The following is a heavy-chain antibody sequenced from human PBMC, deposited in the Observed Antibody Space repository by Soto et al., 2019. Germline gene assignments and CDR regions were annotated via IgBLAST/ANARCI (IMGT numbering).Heavy chain of an antibody. Sequence: QVQLVQSGAELKKPGSSVKVSCKASGDTFSFYTINWVRQAPGLGLEWMGRVNPILSMSNYAQKFQGRVTMTADKSTTTANMELRSLRSEDTAFYYCATSYAAGYRAFDYWGQGALVTVSS. V-gene: IGHV1-69*02. D-gene: IGHD3-16*01. CDR1: GDTFSFYT. J-gene: IGHJ4*02. CDR2: VNPILSMS. CDR3: ATSYAAGYRAFDY.